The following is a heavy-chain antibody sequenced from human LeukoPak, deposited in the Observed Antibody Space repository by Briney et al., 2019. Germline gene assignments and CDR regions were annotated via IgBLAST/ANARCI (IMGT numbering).Heavy chain of an antibody. Sequence: SGPTLVKPTQTLTLTCTFSGFSLSTSGVGVGWIRQPPGKALEWLALIYWDDNERYSPSLKSRLTITKDTSKNQVVLTVTNLDPVDTATYYCAHYNLGRFFDYWGQGTLVTVSS. CDR2: IYWDDNE. V-gene: IGHV2-5*02. CDR1: GFSLSTSGVG. D-gene: IGHD7-27*01. J-gene: IGHJ4*02. CDR3: AHYNLGRFFDY.